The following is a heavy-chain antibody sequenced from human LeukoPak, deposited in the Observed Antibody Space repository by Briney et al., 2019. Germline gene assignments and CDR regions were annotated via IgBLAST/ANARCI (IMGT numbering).Heavy chain of an antibody. J-gene: IGHJ4*02. CDR3: ARDRSGYEGGDF. CDR2: ISAYNTNT. D-gene: IGHD5-12*01. CDR1: GYTFTSYG. Sequence: GASVKVSFKASGYTFTSYGISWVRQAPGQGLEWMGWISAYNTNTNSAQNLQGRVTMTTDTSTNTAYMELRSLRSDDTAVYYCARDRSGYEGGDFWGQGTLVTVSS. V-gene: IGHV1-18*01.